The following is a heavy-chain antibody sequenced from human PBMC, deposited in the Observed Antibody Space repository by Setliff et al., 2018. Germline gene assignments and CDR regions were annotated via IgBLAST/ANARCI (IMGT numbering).Heavy chain of an antibody. Sequence: GASVKVSCKASGGTFRNYGISWVRQAPGQGLDWMGGIIPIFGTANYAQKFQGRVTITTDESTSTAYMELSSLRSEDTAVYYCAREMLVVRGVNSYYYYMDVWGKGTTVTAP. CDR3: AREMLVVRGVNSYYYYMDV. CDR1: GGTFRNYG. D-gene: IGHD3-10*02. CDR2: IIPIFGTA. J-gene: IGHJ6*03. V-gene: IGHV1-69*05.